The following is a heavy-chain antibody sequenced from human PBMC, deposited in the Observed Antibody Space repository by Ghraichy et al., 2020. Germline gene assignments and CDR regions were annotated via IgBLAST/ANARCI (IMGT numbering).Heavy chain of an antibody. CDR2: IYTGGGT. J-gene: IGHJ4*02. Sequence: GGSLRLSCAATGFTVSSNYMSWVRQAPGKGLEWVSVIYTGGGTKYADSVKGRFTISRDNSKNTVYLQMNSLRAEDTAMYYCATHDYGGDWGQGTLVTVSS. CDR3: ATHDYGGD. V-gene: IGHV3-53*01. CDR1: GFTVSSNY. D-gene: IGHD4-23*01.